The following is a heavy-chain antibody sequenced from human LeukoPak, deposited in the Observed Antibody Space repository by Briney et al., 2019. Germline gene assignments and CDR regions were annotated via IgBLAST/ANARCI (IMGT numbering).Heavy chain of an antibody. V-gene: IGHV6-1*01. J-gene: IGHJ4*02. CDR3: ARVFSSAYDTSFDY. Sequence: SQTLPLTCAISGDSVSSNSAAWNWIRQSPSRGLEWLGRTYYRSKWYNGYAVSVKSRVTINPDTSKNQFSLQLNSVTPEDTAVYYCARVFSSAYDTSFDYWGQGTLVTVSS. CDR2: TYYRSKWYN. CDR1: GDSVSSNSAA. D-gene: IGHD5-12*01.